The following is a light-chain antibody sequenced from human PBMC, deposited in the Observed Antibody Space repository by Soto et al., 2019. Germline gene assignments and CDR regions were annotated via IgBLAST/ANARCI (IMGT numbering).Light chain of an antibody. J-gene: IGLJ1*01. Sequence: QSPLTQPASVSGSPGQSITISCTGTSSDVGGYNYVSWYQQHPGKAPKLMIYDVSNWPSGVSNRFSGSKSGNTASLTISGLQAEDEADYYCSSYTSSSTLYVFGTGTKLTVL. CDR1: SSDVGGYNY. CDR3: SSYTSSSTLYV. V-gene: IGLV2-14*01. CDR2: DVS.